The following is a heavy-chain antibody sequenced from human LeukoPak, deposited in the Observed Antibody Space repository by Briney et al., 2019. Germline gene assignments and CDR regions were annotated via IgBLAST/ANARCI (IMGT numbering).Heavy chain of an antibody. CDR2: ISYDGNKK. Sequence: PGGSLGLSCAASGSPLTYYGMHWVRQAPGKGLEWVALISYDGNKKYYADSVKGRFTISRDNSENTHYLQMNSLRVEDTAIYYCAKDSGEMATNWDFDYWGQGTLVTVSS. CDR3: AKDSGEMATNWDFDY. V-gene: IGHV3-30*18. D-gene: IGHD5-24*01. CDR1: GSPLTYYG. J-gene: IGHJ4*02.